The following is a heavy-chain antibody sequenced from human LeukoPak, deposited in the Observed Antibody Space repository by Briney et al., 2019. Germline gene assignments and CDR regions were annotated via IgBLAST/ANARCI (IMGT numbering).Heavy chain of an antibody. Sequence: GGSLRLSCAASGFIFDDYGMSWVRQVPGKGLEWVSGINWNGDSTGYADSVKGRFTISRDNAKNSLFLQMDSLRAQDTAIYYCARVEYTNSPGHGGLGTLVTVSS. CDR1: GFIFDDYG. CDR2: INWNGDST. V-gene: IGHV3-20*04. D-gene: IGHD6-6*01. CDR3: ARVEYTNSPGH. J-gene: IGHJ4*02.